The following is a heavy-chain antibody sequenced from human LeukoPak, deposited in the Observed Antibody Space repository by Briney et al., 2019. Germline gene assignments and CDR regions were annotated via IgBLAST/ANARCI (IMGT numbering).Heavy chain of an antibody. V-gene: IGHV1-8*01. CDR3: ATELRWKEY. CDR1: GYTFTSYD. D-gene: IGHD4-23*01. Sequence: ASVKVSCKASGYTFTSYDINWVRQATGQGLGWLGWMNPNSGNTGYAQKFQGRVTMTSDTSIDTAYMELSSLRSEDTAVYYCATELRWKEYWGQGTLVTVSS. J-gene: IGHJ4*02. CDR2: MNPNSGNT.